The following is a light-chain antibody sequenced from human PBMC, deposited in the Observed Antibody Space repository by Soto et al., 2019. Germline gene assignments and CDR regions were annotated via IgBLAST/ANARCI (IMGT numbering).Light chain of an antibody. Sequence: QSALTQPPSASGAPRQSVGITCTGTSSDVGGYDYVSLYQQYPGKAPKLMIYDVSKRPSGVPDRFSGSKSGNTASLTVSGLQAEEEADYYCSSYAGTHIVFGTGTKVPVL. J-gene: IGLJ1*01. CDR3: SSYAGTHIV. V-gene: IGLV2-8*01. CDR2: DVS. CDR1: SSDVGGYDY.